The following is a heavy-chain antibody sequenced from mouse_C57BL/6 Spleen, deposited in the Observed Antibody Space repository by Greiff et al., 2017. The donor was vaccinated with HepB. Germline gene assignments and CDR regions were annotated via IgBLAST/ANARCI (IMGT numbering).Heavy chain of an antibody. J-gene: IGHJ3*01. CDR3: ARYDYDGGSAY. Sequence: QVQLQQPGAELVRPGTSVKLSCKASGYTFTSYWMHWVKQRPGQGLEWIGVIDPSDSYTNYNQKFKGKATLTVDTSSSTASMPLSSLTSADAAVYCGARYDYDGGSAYWGQGTLVTVSA. CDR2: IDPSDSYT. CDR1: GYTFTSYW. V-gene: IGHV1-59*01. D-gene: IGHD2-4*01.